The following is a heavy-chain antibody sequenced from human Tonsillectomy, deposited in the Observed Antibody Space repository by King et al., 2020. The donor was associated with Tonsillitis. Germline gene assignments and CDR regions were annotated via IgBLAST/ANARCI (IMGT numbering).Heavy chain of an antibody. D-gene: IGHD3-22*01. CDR2: IKSKSDGGTT. CDR1: GFTFSNAW. CDR3: TTHSGYYPSFDY. J-gene: IGHJ4*02. V-gene: IGHV3-15*01. Sequence: VQLVESGGGLIKPGGSLRLSCAASGFTFSNAWMSWVRQAPGKGLEWVGRIKSKSDGGTTDYAAPVKGRFTISRDDSKNTLYLQMNSLKTEDTAVYYCTTHSGYYPSFDYWGQGTLVTVSS.